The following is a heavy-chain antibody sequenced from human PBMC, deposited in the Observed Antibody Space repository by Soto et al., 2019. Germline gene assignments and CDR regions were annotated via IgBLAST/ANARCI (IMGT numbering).Heavy chain of an antibody. V-gene: IGHV4-31*03. J-gene: IGHJ5*02. D-gene: IGHD3-3*01. CDR3: ARWWSGSRQGFDP. CDR1: GGSISSGDYY. Sequence: QVQLQESGPGLVKPSQTLSLTCTVSGGSISSGDYYWSWIRQHPGKGLEWLGYIYYSGSTSYNPSLKSRVTISVDTSKNQFSLKLSSVTAADTAVYFCARWWSGSRQGFDPWGQGTLVTVSS. CDR2: IYYSGST.